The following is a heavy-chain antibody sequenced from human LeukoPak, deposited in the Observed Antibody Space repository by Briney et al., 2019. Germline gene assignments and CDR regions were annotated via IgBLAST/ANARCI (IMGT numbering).Heavy chain of an antibody. Sequence: PSETLSLTCAVSGGSISSGGYSWSWIRQPPGKGLEWIGYIYHSGSTYYNPSLKSRVTISVDRSKNQFSLKLSSVTAADTAVYYCARAVVVTYYHGMDVWGQGTTVTVSS. V-gene: IGHV4-30-2*01. D-gene: IGHD2-15*01. J-gene: IGHJ6*02. CDR1: GGSISSGGYS. CDR2: IYHSGST. CDR3: ARAVVVTYYHGMDV.